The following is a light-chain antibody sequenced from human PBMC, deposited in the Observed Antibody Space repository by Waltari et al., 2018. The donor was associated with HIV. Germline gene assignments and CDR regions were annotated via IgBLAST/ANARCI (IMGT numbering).Light chain of an antibody. CDR1: QGINHF. CDR2: STS. J-gene: IGKJ4*01. Sequence: DIQLTQSPSFMSASVGERVTITCRASQGINHFLAWYQQKPGKAPKLLIYSTSTLYSGVPSRFSGSGSGTEFTLTISSLQPEDFATYYCQQVNRSPLTFGGGTKLEIK. CDR3: QQVNRSPLT. V-gene: IGKV1-9*01.